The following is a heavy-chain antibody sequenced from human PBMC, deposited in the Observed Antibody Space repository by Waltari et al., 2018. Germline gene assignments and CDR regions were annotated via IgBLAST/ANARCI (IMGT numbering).Heavy chain of an antibody. D-gene: IGHD6-19*01. CDR2: VDTEDGGT. J-gene: IGHJ4*02. Sequence: WVRQARGTAVEGIGGVDTEDGGTTYAQTCSGRVTMTEHSSTRTAYMDESSLRSEDTAVYYCAVVDCSSGWALGYWGQGSPVTVFS. CDR3: AVVDCSSGWALGY. V-gene: IGHV1-24*01.